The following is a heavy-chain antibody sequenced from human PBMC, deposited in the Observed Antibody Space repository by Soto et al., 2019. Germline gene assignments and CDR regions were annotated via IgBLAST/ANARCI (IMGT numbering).Heavy chain of an antibody. D-gene: IGHD4-17*01. CDR3: AKTDYGDYVGAFDI. CDR2: ISGSGGST. V-gene: IGHV3-23*01. J-gene: IGHJ3*02. CDR1: GFTFRSYS. Sequence: GGSLRLSCAASGFTFRSYSLNWVRQAPGKGLEWVSIISGSGGSTYYADSVKGRFTISRDNSKNTLYLQMNSLRAEDTAVYYCAKTDYGDYVGAFDIWGQGTMVTVSS.